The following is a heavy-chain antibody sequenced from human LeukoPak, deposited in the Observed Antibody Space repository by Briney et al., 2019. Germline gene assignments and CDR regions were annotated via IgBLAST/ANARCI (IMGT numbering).Heavy chain of an antibody. D-gene: IGHD6-19*01. CDR2: IKQDGSEK. V-gene: IGHV3-7*01. J-gene: IGHJ6*02. Sequence: GGSLGLSCAASGFTFSSYWMSWVRQAPGKGLEWVANIKQDGSEKYYVDSVKGRFTISRDNAKNSLYLQMNSLRAEDTAVYYCAREPLAGWYPYYYYGMDVWGQGTTVTVSS. CDR1: GFTFSSYW. CDR3: AREPLAGWYPYYYYGMDV.